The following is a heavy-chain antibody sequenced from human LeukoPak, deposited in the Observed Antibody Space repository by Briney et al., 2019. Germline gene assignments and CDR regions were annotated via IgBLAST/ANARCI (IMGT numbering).Heavy chain of an antibody. J-gene: IGHJ4*02. CDR2: ISAGGGST. Sequence: GGSLRLSCAASGFTFSSYAMTWVRQAPGKGLEWVSAISAGGGSTYYADSVKGRFTISRDNSKNTQYLQLNSLRAEDTAVYYCAKAGGWTNYFDYWGQGTLVTVSS. V-gene: IGHV3-23*01. CDR3: AKAGGWTNYFDY. CDR1: GFTFSSYA. D-gene: IGHD6-19*01.